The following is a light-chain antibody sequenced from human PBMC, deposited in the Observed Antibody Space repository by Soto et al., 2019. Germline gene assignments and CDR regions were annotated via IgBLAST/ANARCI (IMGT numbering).Light chain of an antibody. Sequence: DIQMTQSPSTLSASVGDRVTITCRASQSISSWLAWYQQKPGKAPKLLIYDASSLESGVPSRFSGSGSGTEFTLTLSSLQPDDFATYYCQQYNSPFTFGGGTKVEIK. CDR1: QSISSW. CDR2: DAS. J-gene: IGKJ4*01. CDR3: QQYNSPFT. V-gene: IGKV1-5*01.